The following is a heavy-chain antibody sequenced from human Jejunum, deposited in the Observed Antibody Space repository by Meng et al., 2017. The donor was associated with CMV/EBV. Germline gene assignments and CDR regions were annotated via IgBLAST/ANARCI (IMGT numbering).Heavy chain of an antibody. D-gene: IGHD6-19*01. CDR1: GYSFTNHG. J-gene: IGHJ4*02. V-gene: IGHV1-18*01. Sequence: QVQLLQSGAGVKKPGAAVKVSRKTSGYSFTNHGITWVRQAPGKGLEWMGRISPDTGYINYAQKVQGRVTLTRDVSTNTAYMELRSLTSDDTAVYYCAREASAKEAGAWYEDYWGQGTLVTVSS. CDR2: ISPDTGYI. CDR3: AREASAKEAGAWYEDY.